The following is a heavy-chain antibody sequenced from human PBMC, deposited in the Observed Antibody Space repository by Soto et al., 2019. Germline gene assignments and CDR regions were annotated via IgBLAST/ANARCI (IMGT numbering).Heavy chain of an antibody. CDR3: ARELGRRTTGYCSSTSCYTVLAFDI. V-gene: IGHV1-2*04. J-gene: IGHJ3*02. CDR2: INPNSGGT. CDR1: GYTFTSYY. D-gene: IGHD2-2*02. Sequence: ASVKVSCKASGYTFTSYYMHWVRQAPGQGLEWMGWINPNSGGTNYAQKFQGWVTMTRDTSISTAYMELRRLRSDDTAVYYCARELGRRTTGYCSSTSCYTVLAFDIWGQGTMVTVSS.